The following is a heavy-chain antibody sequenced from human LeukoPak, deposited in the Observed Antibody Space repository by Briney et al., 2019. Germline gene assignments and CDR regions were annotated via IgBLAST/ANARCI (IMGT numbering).Heavy chain of an antibody. CDR1: GYTFTSYG. Sequence: ASVKVSCKASGYTFTSYGISWVRQAPGQGLEWMGWMNPNSGNTGYAQKFQGRVTITRNTSISTAYMELSSLRSEDTAVYYCARAYSSSLGYYYYYYMDVWGKGTTVTVSS. D-gene: IGHD6-6*01. CDR2: MNPNSGNT. V-gene: IGHV1-8*03. CDR3: ARAYSSSLGYYYYYYMDV. J-gene: IGHJ6*03.